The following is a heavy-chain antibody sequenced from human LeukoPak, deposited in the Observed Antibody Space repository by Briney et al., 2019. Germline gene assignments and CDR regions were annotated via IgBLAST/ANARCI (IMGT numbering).Heavy chain of an antibody. CDR3: ARDQVGINQFGEPYYYYYYMDV. V-gene: IGHV3-7*01. CDR1: GFTFSNYW. Sequence: DPGGSLRLSCAASGFTFSNYWMSWVRQAPGKGLEWVANIKQDGSETYYVDSVKGRFIISRDNAKNSLYLQMNSLRAEDTAVYYCARDQVGINQFGEPYYYYYYMDVWGKGTTVTVSS. CDR2: IKQDGSET. D-gene: IGHD3-10*01. J-gene: IGHJ6*03.